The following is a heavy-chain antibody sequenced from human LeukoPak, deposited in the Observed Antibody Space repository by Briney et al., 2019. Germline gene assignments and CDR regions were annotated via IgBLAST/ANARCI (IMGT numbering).Heavy chain of an antibody. V-gene: IGHV4-59*01. Sequence: SETLSLTCTVSGGSISSYYWSWIRQPPGKGLEWIGYIYYSGSTNYNPSLKSRVTISVDTSKNQFSLKLSSVTAADTAVYYCARYPREWFFIEGWFDPWGQGTLVTVSS. CDR2: IYYSGST. J-gene: IGHJ5*02. CDR3: ARYPREWFFIEGWFDP. CDR1: GGSISSYY. D-gene: IGHD3-3*01.